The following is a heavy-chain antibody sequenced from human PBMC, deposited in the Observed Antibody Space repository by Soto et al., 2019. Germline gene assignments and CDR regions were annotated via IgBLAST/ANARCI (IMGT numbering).Heavy chain of an antibody. Sequence: PSETLSLTCAVSGGSISSSNWWSWVRQPPGKVLEWIGKIYHSGSTNYDPSLKSRVTISVDKSKNQFSLKLSSVTAADTAVYYCARDVTPPNYYHYGMDVWGQGTTVTVSS. D-gene: IGHD2-15*01. CDR3: ARDVTPPNYYHYGMDV. J-gene: IGHJ6*02. CDR2: IYHSGST. V-gene: IGHV4-4*02. CDR1: GGSISSSNW.